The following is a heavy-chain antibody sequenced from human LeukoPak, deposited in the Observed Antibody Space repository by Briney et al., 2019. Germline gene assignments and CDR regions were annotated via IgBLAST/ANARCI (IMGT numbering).Heavy chain of an antibody. D-gene: IGHD2-15*01. CDR1: GFTYSSCS. Sequence: GGSLRLSCAASGFTYSSCSLNWVRQPPPKGLEGVSSISSSGSYIYYAASVKGRFTISRDNAKNSLYLQMNSLRAGDTAVYYCARGGLVVGSYYFYYWGQGNLVTVSS. J-gene: IGHJ4*02. CDR2: ISSSGSYI. V-gene: IGHV3-21*01. CDR3: ARGGLVVGSYYFYY.